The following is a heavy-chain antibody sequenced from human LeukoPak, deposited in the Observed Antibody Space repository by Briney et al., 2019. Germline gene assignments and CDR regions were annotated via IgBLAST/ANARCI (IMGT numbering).Heavy chain of an antibody. CDR3: ARGPWQQLAHFDN. J-gene: IGHJ4*02. V-gene: IGHV4-39*07. CDR1: GGSISDSSSY. D-gene: IGHD6-13*01. Sequence: SETLSLTCTVSGGSISDSSSYWGWLRQPPGKGLEWIANIYFTGSTYYSTSLKSRFTISIDTSKNQFSLRLNSVTAADTAVYYCARGPWQQLAHFDNWGQGTLVTVSS. CDR2: IYFTGST.